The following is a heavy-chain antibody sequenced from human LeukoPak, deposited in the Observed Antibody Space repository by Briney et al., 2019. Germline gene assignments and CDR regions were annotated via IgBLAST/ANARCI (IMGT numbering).Heavy chain of an antibody. CDR2: ISSSSSTI. D-gene: IGHD6-13*01. CDR3: ARPGSYSSSWYLY. J-gene: IGHJ4*02. Sequence: GGSLRLSCAASGFTFSSYSMNWVRQAPGKGLEWVSYISSSSSTIYYADSVKGRFTISRDNAKNSLYLQMNSLRAEDTAVYYCARPGSYSSSWYLYWGQGTLVTVSS. V-gene: IGHV3-48*01. CDR1: GFTFSSYS.